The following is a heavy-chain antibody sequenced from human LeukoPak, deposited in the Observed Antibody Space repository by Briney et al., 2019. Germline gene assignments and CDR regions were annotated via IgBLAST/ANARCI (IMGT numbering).Heavy chain of an antibody. V-gene: IGHV3-23*01. CDR2: ISGSSGST. Sequence: GGSLRLSCAASGFTFSSYAMSWVRQAPGKGLEWVSGISGSSGSTFYADSVKGRFIISRDNSKNTMYLEMNSLRAEDTALYYCAKCIATRNYCYFDYWGQRTQVTVSS. CDR3: AKCIATRNYCYFDY. D-gene: IGHD6-6*01. J-gene: IGHJ4*02. CDR1: GFTFSSYA.